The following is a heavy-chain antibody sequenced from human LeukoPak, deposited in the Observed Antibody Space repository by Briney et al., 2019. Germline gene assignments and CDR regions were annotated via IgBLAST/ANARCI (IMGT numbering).Heavy chain of an antibody. V-gene: IGHV4-59*08. D-gene: IGHD3-22*01. CDR2: IYSTGIT. CDR3: ARRAYYDTSGYYPASGYFDL. CDR1: GGSIFSSY. J-gene: IGHJ2*01. Sequence: SETLSLTCTVSGGSIFSSYWNWSRQSPGKGLEWIGYIYSTGITNYNPSLKGRGSMSIATSKNQFSLRLNSVTAADTAFYYCARRAYYDTSGYYPASGYFDLWGRGTLVTVSS.